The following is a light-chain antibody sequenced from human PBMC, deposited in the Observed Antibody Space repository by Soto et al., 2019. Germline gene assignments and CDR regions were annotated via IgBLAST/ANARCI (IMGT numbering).Light chain of an antibody. CDR3: QQYGSSPSIT. CDR2: GAS. Sequence: EIVWTQSPGTLSLSPGERAKLSCGASQSVSSSYLAWYQQKPGQAPRLLIYGASRRATGIPDRFSGSGSGTDFTLTISRLEPEDFAVYYCQQYGSSPSITFGQGTRLEIK. J-gene: IGKJ5*01. CDR1: QSVSSSY. V-gene: IGKV3-20*01.